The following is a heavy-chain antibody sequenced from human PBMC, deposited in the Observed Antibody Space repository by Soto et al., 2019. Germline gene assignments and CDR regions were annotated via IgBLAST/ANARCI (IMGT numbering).Heavy chain of an antibody. D-gene: IGHD1-26*01. CDR3: AREMHAGFTHYFDP. J-gene: IGHJ5*02. Sequence: LSLTCSVSGGSVSNKTYYWSWIRQPPGKRLEWIGYVYYSGTTNYNPSLKSRVTISVDLSKNQFSLRLSSVTTADTALYYCAREMHAGFTHYFDPWGQGTLVNVS. CDR1: GGSVSNKTYY. V-gene: IGHV4-61*01. CDR2: VYYSGTT.